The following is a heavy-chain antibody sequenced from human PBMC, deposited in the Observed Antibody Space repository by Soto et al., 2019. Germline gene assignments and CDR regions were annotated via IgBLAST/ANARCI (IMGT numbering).Heavy chain of an antibody. D-gene: IGHD6-6*01. Sequence: DVQVVESGGGLVQRGESLRLSCAGSGFTFSNYAMTWVRKAPGKGLEWVSTTRSNGEYTYYADSVKGRFTVSRVNSQNAMFLEMSSLRAEDTAVYYCAKESMSVAVSASRVYGMDVWGQGTTVTVSS. V-gene: IGHV3-23*04. CDR3: AKESMSVAVSASRVYGMDV. CDR2: TRSNGEYT. J-gene: IGHJ6*02. CDR1: GFTFSNYA.